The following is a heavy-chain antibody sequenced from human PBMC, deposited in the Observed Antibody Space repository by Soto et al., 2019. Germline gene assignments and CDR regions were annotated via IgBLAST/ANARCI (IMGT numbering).Heavy chain of an antibody. V-gene: IGHV1-69*01. CDR1: GGTFSSYA. CDR3: AREKYNWNYGNYYYYGMDV. Sequence: QVQLVQSGAEVKKPGSSVKVSCKVSGGTFSSYAISWVRQAPGQGLEWMGGIIPIFGTANYAQKFQGRVTITADESTSTAYMELSSLRSEDTAVYYCAREKYNWNYGNYYYYGMDVWGQGTTVTVSS. CDR2: IIPIFGTA. D-gene: IGHD1-7*01. J-gene: IGHJ6*02.